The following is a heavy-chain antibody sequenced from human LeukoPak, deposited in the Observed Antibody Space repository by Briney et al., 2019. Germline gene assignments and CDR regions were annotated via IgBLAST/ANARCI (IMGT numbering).Heavy chain of an antibody. Sequence: SETLSLTCTVSGGSISSSSYYWGWIRQPPGKGLEWIGSIYYSGSTYYNPSLKSRVTISVDTSKNQFSLKLSSVTAADTAVYYCARQNGSASITYYYYYYMVVWGKGTTVTISS. CDR3: ARQNGSASITYYYYYYMVV. V-gene: IGHV4-39*01. CDR1: GGSISSSSYY. CDR2: IYYSGST. J-gene: IGHJ6*03. D-gene: IGHD3-10*01.